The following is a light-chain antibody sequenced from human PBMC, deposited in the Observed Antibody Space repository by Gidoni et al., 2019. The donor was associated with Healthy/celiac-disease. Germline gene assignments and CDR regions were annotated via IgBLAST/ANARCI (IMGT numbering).Light chain of an antibody. Sequence: IVLTQSPATLSLSPGERATLSCRASQSVSSNLAWYQQKPGQAPRLLIYDASNRATGIPARFSGSGSGTDFTLTISSLEPEDFAVYYCQQRSNWPPVTFGGGTKVEIK. V-gene: IGKV3-11*01. CDR1: QSVSSN. CDR3: QQRSNWPPVT. CDR2: DAS. J-gene: IGKJ4*01.